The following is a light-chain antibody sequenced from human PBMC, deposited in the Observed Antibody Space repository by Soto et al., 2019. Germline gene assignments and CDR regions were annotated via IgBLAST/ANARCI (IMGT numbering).Light chain of an antibody. J-gene: IGLJ2*01. V-gene: IGLV1-40*01. CDR3: QSYDSSLSGVV. CDR1: SSNIGAGYD. Sequence: QAVVTQPPSVSGAPGQRATISCTGSSSNIGAGYDVHWYQQLPGTAPKLLIYGNSNRPSGVPDRFSGSKSGTSASLAITGLQAEDEADYYCQSYDSSLSGVVFGGGTKVTVL. CDR2: GNS.